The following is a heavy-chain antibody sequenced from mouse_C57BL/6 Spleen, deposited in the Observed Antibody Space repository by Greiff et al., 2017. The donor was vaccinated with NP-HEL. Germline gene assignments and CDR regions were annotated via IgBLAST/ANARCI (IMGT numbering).Heavy chain of an antibody. CDR1: GFTFSDYG. CDR3: AREEGTTVNCDY. Sequence: DVKLVESGGGLVKPGGSLKLSCAASGFTFSDYGMHWVRQAPEKGLEWVAYISSGSSTIYYADTVKGRFTISRDNAKNTLFLQMTSLRSEDTAMYYCAREEGTTVNCDYWGQGTTLTVSS. CDR2: ISSGSSTI. D-gene: IGHD1-1*01. V-gene: IGHV5-17*01. J-gene: IGHJ2*01.